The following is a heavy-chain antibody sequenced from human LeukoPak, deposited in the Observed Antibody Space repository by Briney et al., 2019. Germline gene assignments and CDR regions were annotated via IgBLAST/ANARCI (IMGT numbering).Heavy chain of an antibody. V-gene: IGHV3-23*01. J-gene: IGHJ4*02. CDR3: ARDLSDYGDPTVVFNY. Sequence: PGGSLRLSCAASGFTFSSYGMSWVRQAPGKGLEWVSAISGSGGSTYYADSVKGRFTISRDNSKNTLYLQMNSLRAEDTAVYYCARDLSDYGDPTVVFNYWGQGTLVTVSS. CDR1: GFTFSSYG. CDR2: ISGSGGST. D-gene: IGHD4-17*01.